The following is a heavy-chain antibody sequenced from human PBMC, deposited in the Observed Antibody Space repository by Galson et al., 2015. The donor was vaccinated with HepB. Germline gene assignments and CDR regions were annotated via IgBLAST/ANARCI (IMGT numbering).Heavy chain of an antibody. CDR2: ISSSGSTI. Sequence: SLRLSCAASGFSFSSYGMHWVRQALGKGLEWVSYISSSGSTIYYADSVKGRFTISRDNAKNSLYLQMNSLRAEDTAVYYCARDSFRTFDIWGQGTMVTVSS. CDR1: GFSFSSYG. CDR3: ARDSFRTFDI. V-gene: IGHV3-48*04. J-gene: IGHJ3*02. D-gene: IGHD2/OR15-2a*01.